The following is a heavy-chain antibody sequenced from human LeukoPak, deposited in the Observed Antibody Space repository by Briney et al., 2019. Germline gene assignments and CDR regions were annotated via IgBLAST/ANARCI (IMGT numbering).Heavy chain of an antibody. CDR2: MDPNSGNT. CDR1: GYTFTSYD. Sequence: ASVKVSCKASGYTFTSYDINWVRQATGQGLEWMGWMDPNSGNTGYAQKFQGRVTMTRNTSISTAYMELSSLRSEGTAVYYCARALGYCSGGSCYSILGYYYYYMDVWGKGTTVTVSS. V-gene: IGHV1-8*01. D-gene: IGHD2-15*01. J-gene: IGHJ6*03. CDR3: ARALGYCSGGSCYSILGYYYYYMDV.